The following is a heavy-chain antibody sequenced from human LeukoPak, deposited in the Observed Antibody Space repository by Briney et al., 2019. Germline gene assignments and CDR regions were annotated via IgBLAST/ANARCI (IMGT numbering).Heavy chain of an antibody. D-gene: IGHD6-6*01. J-gene: IGHJ6*02. Sequence: GGSLRLSCAASGFTFNTYEMNWVRQAPGKGLEWVSSISSSGGTMYYADSVKGRFTISRDNAKNSLCLQMNSLRAEDTAIYYCSRVYSSSSGKGVDVWGQGTTVTVSS. CDR2: ISSSGGTM. CDR1: GFTFNTYE. V-gene: IGHV3-48*03. CDR3: SRVYSSSSGKGVDV.